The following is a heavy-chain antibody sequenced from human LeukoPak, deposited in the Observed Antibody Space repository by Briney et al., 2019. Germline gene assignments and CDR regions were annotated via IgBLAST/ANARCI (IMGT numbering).Heavy chain of an antibody. J-gene: IGHJ6*02. CDR1: GYTFTGYY. Sequence: ASVKVSCKASGYTFTGYYMHWVRQAPGQGLEWMGWINPNSGGTNYAQKFQGRVTMTRDTSISTAYMELSRLRSDDTAVYYCARSACIAVAGTLVCLTYYYYGMDVWGQGTTVTVSS. CDR3: ARSACIAVAGTLVCLTYYYYGMDV. V-gene: IGHV1-2*02. CDR2: INPNSGGT. D-gene: IGHD6-19*01.